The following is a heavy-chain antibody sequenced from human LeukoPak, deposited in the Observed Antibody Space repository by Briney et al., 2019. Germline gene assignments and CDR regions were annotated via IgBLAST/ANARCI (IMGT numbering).Heavy chain of an antibody. V-gene: IGHV4-4*07. D-gene: IGHD3-22*01. CDR1: GGSISSYY. CDR3: ARDRYYYDSSGYYRLFDY. Sequence: SETLSLTCTVSGGSISSYYWSWIRQPAGKGLEWIGRICTSGSTNYNPSLKSRVTMSVDTSKNQFSLKLSSVTAADTAVYYCARDRYYYDSSGYYRLFDYWGQGTLVTVSS. J-gene: IGHJ4*02. CDR2: ICTSGST.